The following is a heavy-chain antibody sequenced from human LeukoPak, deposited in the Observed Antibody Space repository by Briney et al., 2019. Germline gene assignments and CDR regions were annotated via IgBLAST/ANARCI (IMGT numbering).Heavy chain of an antibody. D-gene: IGHD1-26*01. CDR2: ISAYNGNT. CDR1: GYTFTSYG. CDR3: AREREHGRWFDP. J-gene: IGHJ5*02. Sequence: ASVKVSCKASGYTFTSYGISWVRQAPGQGLDWMGWISAYNGNTNYAQKLQGRVTMTTDTSTSRAYMELRSLRSDDTAVYYCAREREHGRWFDPWGQGTLVTVSS. V-gene: IGHV1-18*01.